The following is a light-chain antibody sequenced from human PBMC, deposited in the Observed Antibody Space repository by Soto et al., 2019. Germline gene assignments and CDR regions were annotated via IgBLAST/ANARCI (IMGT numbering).Light chain of an antibody. Sequence: QSALTQPASVSGSPGQSITISCTGTSSDVGGYKYVSWYQQHPGKAPKLMIYDVSARPSVVSNRFTGSKSGNTASLTISGLQAEDEADYYCSSFTSSNTLPIFGGGTKLTVL. J-gene: IGLJ2*01. CDR1: SSDVGGYKY. V-gene: IGLV2-14*01. CDR3: SSFTSSNTLPI. CDR2: DVS.